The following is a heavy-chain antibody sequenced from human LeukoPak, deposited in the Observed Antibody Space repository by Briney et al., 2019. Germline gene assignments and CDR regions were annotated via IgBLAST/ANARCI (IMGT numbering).Heavy chain of an antibody. CDR2: IVVGSGNT. Sequence: SVKVSCKASGFTFTSSAMQWVRQARGQRLEWIGWIVVGSGNTNYAQKFQERVTITRDMSTSTAYMELSSLRSEDTAVYYCAALYDYVWGSYRVVDYWGQGTLVTVSP. V-gene: IGHV1-58*02. J-gene: IGHJ4*02. CDR3: AALYDYVWGSYRVVDY. CDR1: GFTFTSSA. D-gene: IGHD3-16*02.